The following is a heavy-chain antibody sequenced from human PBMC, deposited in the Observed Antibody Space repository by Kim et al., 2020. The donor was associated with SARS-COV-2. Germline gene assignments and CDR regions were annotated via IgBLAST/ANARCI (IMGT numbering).Heavy chain of an antibody. Sequence: GGSLRLSCAASGFTFSSYAMSWVRQAPGKGLEWVSAISGSGGSTYYADSVKGRFTISRDNSKNTLYLQMNNLRAEDTAVYYCAKDRLWQLVLDPWGQGTLVTVSS. V-gene: IGHV3-23*01. CDR2: ISGSGGST. CDR3: AKDRLWQLVLDP. CDR1: GFTFSSYA. J-gene: IGHJ5*02. D-gene: IGHD6-13*01.